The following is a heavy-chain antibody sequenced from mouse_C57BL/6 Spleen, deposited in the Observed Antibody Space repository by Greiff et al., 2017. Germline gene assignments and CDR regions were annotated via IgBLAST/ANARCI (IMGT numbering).Heavy chain of an antibody. CDR2: INPNNGGT. V-gene: IGHV1-26*01. D-gene: IGHD4-1*01. CDR1: GYTFTDYY. CDR3: ARSELTGLFDY. J-gene: IGHJ2*01. Sequence: VQLQQSGPELVKPGASVKISCKASGYTFTDYYMNWVKQSHGKSLEWIGDINPNNGGTSYNQKFKGKATLTVDKSSSTAYMELRSLTSEDSAVYYCARSELTGLFDYWGQGTTLTVSS.